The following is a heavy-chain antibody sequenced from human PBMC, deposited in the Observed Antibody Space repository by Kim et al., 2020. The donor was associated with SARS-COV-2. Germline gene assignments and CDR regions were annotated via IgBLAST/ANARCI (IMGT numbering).Heavy chain of an antibody. Sequence: DARATYSVASVKGRFNISRNNAQTSLYLQMNSLRGDDTAVYYCGGGARPDYWGQGTLVTVSS. CDR2: DARAT. D-gene: IGHD1-26*01. V-gene: IGHV3-7*01. J-gene: IGHJ4*02. CDR3: GGGARPDY.